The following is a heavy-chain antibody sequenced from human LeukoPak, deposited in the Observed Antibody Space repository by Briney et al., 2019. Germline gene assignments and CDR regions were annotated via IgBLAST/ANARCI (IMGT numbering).Heavy chain of an antibody. CDR2: IYYNGIT. Sequence: SETLSLTCSVSGVSISSYYWSWIRQPPGKGLEWIGYIYYNGITDYNPSLKSRVTISVDTSKNQISLRLNSVAAADTAVYYCASSSRGYSNYWGQGILVTVSS. V-gene: IGHV4-59*01. J-gene: IGHJ4*02. D-gene: IGHD4-11*01. CDR1: GVSISSYY. CDR3: ASSSRGYSNY.